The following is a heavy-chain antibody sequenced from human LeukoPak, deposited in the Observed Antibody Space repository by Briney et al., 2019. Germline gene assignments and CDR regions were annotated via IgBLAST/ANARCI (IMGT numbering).Heavy chain of an antibody. CDR2: INDSGSS. J-gene: IGHJ4*02. CDR3: ARGWIPVYGSGSSKDFGY. Sequence: PSETLSLTCAVYGGSFSGYYWSWIRQPPGKGLEWVGEINDSGSSNYNPALKRRGTISVDTSKNQFSLKLSSVTPADTAVYYCARGWIPVYGSGSSKDFGYWGQGTLVTVSS. CDR1: GGSFSGYY. D-gene: IGHD3-10*01. V-gene: IGHV4-34*01.